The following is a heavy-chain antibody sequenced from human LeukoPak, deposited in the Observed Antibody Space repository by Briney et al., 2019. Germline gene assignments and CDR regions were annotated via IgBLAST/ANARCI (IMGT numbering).Heavy chain of an antibody. CDR1: GFTFSSYW. Sequence: PGRSLRLSCAASGFTFSSYWMSWVRQAPGKGLEWVANIKQDGSEKYYVDSVKGRFTISRDNAKNSLYLQMNSLRAEDTAVYYCARDGTYYYGSGSPYYYYYGMDVWGQGTTVTVSS. J-gene: IGHJ6*02. V-gene: IGHV3-7*01. CDR2: IKQDGSEK. CDR3: ARDGTYYYGSGSPYYYYYGMDV. D-gene: IGHD3-10*01.